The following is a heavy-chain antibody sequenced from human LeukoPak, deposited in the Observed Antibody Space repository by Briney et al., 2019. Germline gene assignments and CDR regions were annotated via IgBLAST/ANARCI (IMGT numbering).Heavy chain of an antibody. D-gene: IGHD6-13*01. V-gene: IGHV5-51*01. CDR1: GYSFTSYW. CDR3: ARRGRAAAGSGNWFDP. Sequence: GASLKISCKGSGYSFTSYWIGWVRQMPGKGLEWMGIIYPGDSDTRYSPSFQGQVTISADKSISTAYLQWSSLKASDTAMYYCARRGRAAAGSGNWFDPWGQGTLVTVSS. CDR2: IYPGDSDT. J-gene: IGHJ5*02.